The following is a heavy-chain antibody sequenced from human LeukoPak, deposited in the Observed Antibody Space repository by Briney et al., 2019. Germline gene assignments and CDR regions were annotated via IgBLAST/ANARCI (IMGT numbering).Heavy chain of an antibody. CDR2: IWYDGSNK. D-gene: IGHD6-19*01. CDR3: ARGSSSGWYLGIVAYFDY. CDR1: GFTVSSYG. V-gene: IGHV3-33*01. J-gene: IGHJ4*02. Sequence: GGSLRLSCAASGFTVSSYGMHWVRQAPGKGLEWVAVIWYDGSNKYYADSVKGRFTISRENCKNTLYLQMNSLRAEDTAVYYCARGSSSGWYLGIVAYFDYWGQGTLVTVSS.